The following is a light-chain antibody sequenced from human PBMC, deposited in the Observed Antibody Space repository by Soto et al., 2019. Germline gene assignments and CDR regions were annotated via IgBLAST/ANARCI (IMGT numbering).Light chain of an antibody. Sequence: QSALTQPASVSGSPGQSITISCTGTSSDIGGYNFDSWYQQHPGKAPKLLIYDVRNRPSGVSNRFSGSKSGNTASLTISGLQAEDEADYYCNSYRTISTYVFGTGTKLTVL. J-gene: IGLJ1*01. CDR2: DVR. V-gene: IGLV2-14*01. CDR1: SSDIGGYNF. CDR3: NSYRTISTYV.